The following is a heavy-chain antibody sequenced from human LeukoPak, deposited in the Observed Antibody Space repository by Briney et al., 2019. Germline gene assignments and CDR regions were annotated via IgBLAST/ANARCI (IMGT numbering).Heavy chain of an antibody. V-gene: IGHV3-21*01. CDR3: ASSYYYDSSGYYVGDDAFDI. Sequence: GGSLRLSCAASGFTFSSYSMNWVRQAPGKGLEWVSSISSSSSYIYYADSVKGRFTISRDNAKNSLYLQMNSLRAEDTAVYYCASSYYYDSSGYYVGDDAFDIWGQGTMVTVSS. J-gene: IGHJ3*02. D-gene: IGHD3-22*01. CDR2: ISSSSSYI. CDR1: GFTFSSYS.